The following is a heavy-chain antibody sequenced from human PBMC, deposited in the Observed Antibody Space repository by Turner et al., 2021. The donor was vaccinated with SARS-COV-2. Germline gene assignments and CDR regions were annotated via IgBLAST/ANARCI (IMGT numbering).Heavy chain of an antibody. CDR3: ARVARGNSGWYYFDY. Sequence: EVQLVISGGGFVQPGGSLRLSCSASEFTFGSYEMNWVRQAPGKGLEWVSYIGSRGRTIYYADSVKGRFTISRDNAKNSLYLQMNSLRAEDTAVDYCARVARGNSGWYYFDYWGQGTLVTVSS. D-gene: IGHD6-19*01. J-gene: IGHJ4*02. V-gene: IGHV3-48*03. CDR1: EFTFGSYE. CDR2: IGSRGRTI.